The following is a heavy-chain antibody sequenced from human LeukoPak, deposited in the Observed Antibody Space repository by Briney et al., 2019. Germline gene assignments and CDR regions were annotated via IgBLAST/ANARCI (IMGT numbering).Heavy chain of an antibody. CDR3: ARVSLLDDGGLGDY. CDR2: ISSGAGTI. CDR1: GFTFSRYE. V-gene: IGHV3-48*03. D-gene: IGHD4-23*01. J-gene: IGHJ4*02. Sequence: GGSLRLSCAAAGFTFSRYEMNWVRQAPGKAGKGLEWISYISSGAGTIYYADSVKGRFTISRDNAKNSLYLQMNSLRAEDTAVYYCARVSLLDDGGLGDYWGQGTLVTVSS.